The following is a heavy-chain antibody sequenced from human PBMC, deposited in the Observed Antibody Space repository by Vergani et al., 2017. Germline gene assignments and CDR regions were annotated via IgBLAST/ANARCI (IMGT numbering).Heavy chain of an antibody. CDR1: GGSLSSGSYY. Sequence: QVQLQESGPGLVKPSQTLSLTCTVSGGSLSSGSYYWSWIRQPAGKGLEWIGRISTSGSTNYNPSLKSRVTISLDTSKNQFSLKLNSLTAADTAVYYCARAAAAALDYWGQGTLVTVSS. V-gene: IGHV4-61*02. J-gene: IGHJ4*02. D-gene: IGHD6-13*01. CDR3: ARAAAAALDY. CDR2: ISTSGST.